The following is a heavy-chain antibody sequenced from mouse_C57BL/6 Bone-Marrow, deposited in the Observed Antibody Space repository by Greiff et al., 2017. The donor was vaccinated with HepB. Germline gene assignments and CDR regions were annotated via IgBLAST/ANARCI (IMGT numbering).Heavy chain of an antibody. CDR1: GFTFSSYG. V-gene: IGHV5-6*01. CDR2: ISSGGSYT. CDR3: ARPGVVATRYFDV. Sequence: EVQGVESGGDLVKPGGSLKLSCAASGFTFSSYGMSWVRQTPDKRLEWVATISSGGSYTYYPDSVKGRFTISRDNAKNTLYLQMSSLKSEDTAMYYCARPGVVATRYFDVWGTGTTVTVSS. J-gene: IGHJ1*03. D-gene: IGHD1-1*01.